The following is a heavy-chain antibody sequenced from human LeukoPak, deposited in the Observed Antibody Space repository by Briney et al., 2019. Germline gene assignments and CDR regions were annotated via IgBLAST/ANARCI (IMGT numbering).Heavy chain of an antibody. CDR2: ISGSGGST. V-gene: IGHV3-23*01. D-gene: IGHD3-10*01. CDR3: AKGSATGYFDY. J-gene: IGHJ4*02. CDR1: GFTFSTYA. Sequence: PGGSLRLSCAASGFTFSTYAMSWVRQAPGKGLQRVSAISGSGGSTFYADSVKGRFTISRDNSKNTLYLQMNSLRAEDTAEYYCAKGSATGYFDYWGQGTLVTVSS.